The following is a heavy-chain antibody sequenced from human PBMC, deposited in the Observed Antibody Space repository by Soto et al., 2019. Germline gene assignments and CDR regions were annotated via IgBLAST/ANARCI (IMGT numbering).Heavy chain of an antibody. D-gene: IGHD3-16*01. CDR3: AREDDGGDREYYGLDV. CDR1: GGSISYEYYH. CDR2: IHYSGSI. Sequence: QVQLQQSGPGLVKPSQTLSLTCTVSGGSISYEYYHWTWIRQSPGKGLEWIGYIHYSGSIIYNPSLKSRHTISLDTSKNQFALQLSYVNGAETALYFCAREDDGGDREYYGLDVWGQGTTVTVSS. J-gene: IGHJ6*02. V-gene: IGHV4-30-4*08.